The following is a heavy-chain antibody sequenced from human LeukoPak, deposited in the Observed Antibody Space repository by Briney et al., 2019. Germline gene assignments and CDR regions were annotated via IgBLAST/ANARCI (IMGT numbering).Heavy chain of an antibody. CDR2: IIPIFGTA. J-gene: IGHJ4*02. CDR1: GGTFSSYA. Sequence: SVKVSCKASGGTFSSYAISWVRQAPGQGLEWMGGIIPIFGTADYAQKFQGRVTITADESTSTAYMELSSLRSEDTAVYYCASINSGSYGGKNYWGQGTLVTVSS. V-gene: IGHV1-69*13. CDR3: ASINSGSYGGKNY. D-gene: IGHD1-26*01.